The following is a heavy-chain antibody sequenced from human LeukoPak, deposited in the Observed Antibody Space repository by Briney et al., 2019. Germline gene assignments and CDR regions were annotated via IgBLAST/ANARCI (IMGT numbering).Heavy chain of an antibody. D-gene: IGHD3-22*01. CDR1: GYSFTSYW. Sequence: GESLKISCKGYGYSFTSYWIGWVRQMPGKGLEWMGIIYPGDSDTRYSPSFQGQVTISADKSISTAYLQWSSLEASDTAMYYCARQSGGGGYYYDSSGSLWFGPWGQGTLVTVSS. CDR3: ARQSGGGGYYYDSSGSLWFGP. V-gene: IGHV5-51*01. J-gene: IGHJ5*02. CDR2: IYPGDSDT.